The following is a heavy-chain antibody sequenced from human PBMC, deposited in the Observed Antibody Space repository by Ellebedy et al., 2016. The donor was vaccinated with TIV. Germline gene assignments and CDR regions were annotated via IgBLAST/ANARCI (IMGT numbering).Heavy chain of an antibody. Sequence: AASVKVSCKASGYTFTDYYIHWVRQAPGKGLEWMGWLNPESGATSYAQDFQGRVTMTRDTSIGTAYMELGRVKSDDTAVYYCTRIVAIYSGPARGFDLWGQGTLVTVSS. CDR2: LNPESGAT. CDR3: TRIVAIYSGPARGFDL. V-gene: IGHV1-2*02. D-gene: IGHD2-15*01. J-gene: IGHJ4*02. CDR1: GYTFTDYY.